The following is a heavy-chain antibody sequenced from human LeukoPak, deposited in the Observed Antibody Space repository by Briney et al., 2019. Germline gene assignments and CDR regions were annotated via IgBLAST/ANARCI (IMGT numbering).Heavy chain of an antibody. V-gene: IGHV4-59*01. D-gene: IGHD2-2*01. CDR2: IYYSGST. CDR1: GGSISSYY. CDR3: ARDLCSSTSCYGWYAFDI. Sequence: PSETLSLTCTVSGGSISSYYWSWIRQPPGRGLEWIGYIYYSGSTNYNPSLKSRVTISVDTSKNQFSLKLSSVTAADTAVYYCARDLCSSTSCYGWYAFDIWGQGTMVTVSS. J-gene: IGHJ3*02.